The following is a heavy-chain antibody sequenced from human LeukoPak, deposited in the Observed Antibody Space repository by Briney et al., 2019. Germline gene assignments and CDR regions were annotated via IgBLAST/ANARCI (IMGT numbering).Heavy chain of an antibody. Sequence: GGSLRLSCAASGFTFSSYSMNWVRQAPGKGLEWVSSISSSSSYIYYADSVKGRFTISRDNAKNSLYLQMNSLRAEDTAVYYCARDPARPMAGTFPDYWGQGTLVTVSS. CDR3: ARDPARPMAGTFPDY. D-gene: IGHD6-19*01. J-gene: IGHJ4*02. CDR2: ISSSSSYI. CDR1: GFTFSSYS. V-gene: IGHV3-21*01.